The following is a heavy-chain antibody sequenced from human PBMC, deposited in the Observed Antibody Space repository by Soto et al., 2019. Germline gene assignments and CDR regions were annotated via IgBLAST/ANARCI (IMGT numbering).Heavy chain of an antibody. CDR2: IYYSGSA. CDR1: GDSVTSVSDY. Sequence: SETLSLTCTVSGDSVTSVSDYWSWIRQPPGKGLEWIGYIYYSGSADYNPSLGSRVTISIDTSKNQFSLKLTSVTAADTAVYYCARGVGFGYYYYHMDLWGQGTTVT. CDR3: ARGVGFGYYYYHMDL. D-gene: IGHD3-10*01. V-gene: IGHV4-61*01. J-gene: IGHJ6*02.